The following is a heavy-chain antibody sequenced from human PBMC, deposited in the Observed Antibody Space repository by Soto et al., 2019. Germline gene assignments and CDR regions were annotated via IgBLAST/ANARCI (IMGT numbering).Heavy chain of an antibody. V-gene: IGHV3-15*01. CDR2: IKSKTDGGTT. CDR3: TSIAAAGPYFDY. J-gene: IGHJ4*02. D-gene: IGHD6-13*01. CDR1: GFTFSNAW. Sequence: GGSLRLSCAASGFTFSNAWMSWVRQAPGKGLEWVGRIKSKTDGGTTDYAAPVKGRFTISRDDSKNTLYLQMNSLKTEDTAVYYCTSIAAAGPYFDYWGQGTLVTVYS.